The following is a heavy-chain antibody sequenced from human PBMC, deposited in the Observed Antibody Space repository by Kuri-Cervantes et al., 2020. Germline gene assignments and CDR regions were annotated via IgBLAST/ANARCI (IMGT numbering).Heavy chain of an antibody. J-gene: IGHJ4*02. V-gene: IGHV1-46*01. CDR3: AKDTYYYDRSGFFPIDY. CDR2: INPSGGST. D-gene: IGHD3-22*01. CDR1: GYTFTGYY. Sequence: ASVKVSCKASGYTFTGYYMHWVRQAPGQGLEWMGIINPSGGSTSYAQKFQGRVTMTRDTSTSTVYMELSSLRSEDTAVYYCAKDTYYYDRSGFFPIDYWGQGTLVTVSS.